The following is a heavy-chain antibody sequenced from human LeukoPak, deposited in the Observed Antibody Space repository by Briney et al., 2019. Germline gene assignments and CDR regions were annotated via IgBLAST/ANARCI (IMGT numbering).Heavy chain of an antibody. CDR2: INHSGST. CDR3: ARRRYYYGSGSYTAWDY. V-gene: IGHV4-39*07. Sequence: ASETLSLTCTVSGGSISSSSYYWSWIRQPPGKGLEWIGEINHSGSTNYNPSLKSRVTISVDTSKNQFSLKLSSVTAADTAVYYCARRRYYYGSGSYTAWDYWGQGTLVTVSS. CDR1: GGSISSSSYY. J-gene: IGHJ4*02. D-gene: IGHD3-10*01.